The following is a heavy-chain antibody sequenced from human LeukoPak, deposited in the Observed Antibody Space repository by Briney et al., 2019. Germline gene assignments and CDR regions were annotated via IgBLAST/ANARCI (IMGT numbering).Heavy chain of an antibody. D-gene: IGHD4-23*01. Sequence: SGGSLRLSCAASGFTLSSYSMNWVRQAPGKGLEWVSYISSSGGTIYYADSVKGRFTISRDNAKNSLYLQMNSLRAEDTAVYYCARDYGGSSPSDYWGQGTLVTVSS. CDR1: GFTLSSYS. J-gene: IGHJ4*02. CDR3: ARDYGGSSPSDY. CDR2: ISSSGGTI. V-gene: IGHV3-48*03.